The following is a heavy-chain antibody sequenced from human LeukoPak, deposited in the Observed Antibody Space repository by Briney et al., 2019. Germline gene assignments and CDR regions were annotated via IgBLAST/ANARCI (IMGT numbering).Heavy chain of an antibody. J-gene: IGHJ5*02. CDR1: GYTFTSYY. CDR2: INPSGGST. CDR3: ARVNLRGSQYNWFDP. D-gene: IGHD1-26*01. V-gene: IGHV1-46*01. Sequence: APVKVSCRASGYTFTSYYMHWVRQAPGQGLEWMGIINPSGGSTSYAQKFQGRVTMTRDTSTSTVYMELSSLRSEDTAVYYCARVNLRGSQYNWFDPWGQGTLVTVSS.